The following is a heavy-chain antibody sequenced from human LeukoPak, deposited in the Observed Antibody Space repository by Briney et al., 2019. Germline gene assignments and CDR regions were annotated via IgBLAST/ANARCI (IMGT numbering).Heavy chain of an antibody. Sequence: ASVKVSCKASGYTFTSYYIHWVRQAPGQGLEWMGIINPSGGSTSYAQKFQGRVTMTRDTSTSTVYMELSSLRSEDTAVYYCARAALRDYFDYWGQGTLVTVSS. CDR1: GYTFTSYY. J-gene: IGHJ4*02. CDR3: ARAALRDYFDY. V-gene: IGHV1-46*01. CDR2: INPSGGST.